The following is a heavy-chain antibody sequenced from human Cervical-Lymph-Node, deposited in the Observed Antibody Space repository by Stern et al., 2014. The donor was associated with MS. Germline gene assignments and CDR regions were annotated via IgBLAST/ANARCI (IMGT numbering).Heavy chain of an antibody. D-gene: IGHD2-15*01. V-gene: IGHV2-26*01. CDR2: TFSNYEK. CDR1: GFSLSNARMG. J-gene: IGHJ3*02. Sequence: QITLKESGPVLVKPTETLTLTCTVSGFSLSNARMGVSWIRQPPGKALEWLAHTFSNYEKSYSTSLKSRLTISKDTSKSQVVLTMTNMDPVDTATYYCARIARYCSGGSCYSDAFDIWGQGTMVTVSS. CDR3: ARIARYCSGGSCYSDAFDI.